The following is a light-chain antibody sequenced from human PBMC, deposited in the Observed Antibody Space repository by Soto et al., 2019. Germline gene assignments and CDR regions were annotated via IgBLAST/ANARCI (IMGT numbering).Light chain of an antibody. V-gene: IGLV1-51*01. CDR2: DNN. CDR3: GTWDSSLSAGRLVV. Sequence: QSVLTQPPSVSAAPGQKVTISCSGSSSNIGNNYVSWYQQLPGTAPKLLIYDNNKRPSGIPDRFSGSKSGTSATLGITGLQTGDEADYYCGTWDSSLSAGRLVVFGGGTKVTVL. J-gene: IGLJ2*01. CDR1: SSNIGNNY.